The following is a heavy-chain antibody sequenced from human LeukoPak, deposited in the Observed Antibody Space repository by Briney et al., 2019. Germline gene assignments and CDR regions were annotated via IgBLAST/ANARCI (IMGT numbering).Heavy chain of an antibody. CDR2: ISGSGVST. CDR1: GFTFSSNA. J-gene: IGHJ3*02. D-gene: IGHD2-2*01. Sequence: GGSLRLSCAASGFTFSSNAMTWVRQAPGKGLEWVSAISGSGVSTYYADSVKGRFTISRDNSKNTLYLQMSSLRAEDTAVYYCANDYRYCTSTSCYGDDAFDIWGQGTMVTVSS. CDR3: ANDYRYCTSTSCYGDDAFDI. V-gene: IGHV3-23*01.